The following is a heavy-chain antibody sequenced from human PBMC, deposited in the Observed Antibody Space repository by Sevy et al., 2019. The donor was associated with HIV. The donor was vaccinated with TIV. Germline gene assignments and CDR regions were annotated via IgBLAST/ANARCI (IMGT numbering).Heavy chain of an antibody. D-gene: IGHD2-21*01. V-gene: IGHV5-51*01. Sequence: GESLKISCKGSGYSFTSYWIGWVRQMPGKGLEWMGIIYPGDSDTRYSPSFQGQVTISADKSISTAYLQWSSLKVSDTAMYYCARHPEGVCSYMDVWGKGTTVTVSS. CDR3: ARHPEGVCSYMDV. CDR2: IYPGDSDT. CDR1: GYSFTSYW. J-gene: IGHJ6*03.